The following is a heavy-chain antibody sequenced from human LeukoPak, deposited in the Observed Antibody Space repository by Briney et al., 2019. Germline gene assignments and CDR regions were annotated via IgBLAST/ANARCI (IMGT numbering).Heavy chain of an antibody. D-gene: IGHD6-6*01. CDR1: GYTFTSHY. J-gene: IGHJ6*03. CDR2: INPSAGST. CDR3: ARDRWGSSESFYYYYYMDV. V-gene: IGHV1-46*01. Sequence: ASVKVSCKASGYTFTSHYMHWVRQAPGQGLEWMGIINPSAGSTNYAQRFQGRVTMTRDMSTSTVYMELSGLRSEDTAVYYCARDRWGSSESFYYYYYMDVWGKGTTVTISS.